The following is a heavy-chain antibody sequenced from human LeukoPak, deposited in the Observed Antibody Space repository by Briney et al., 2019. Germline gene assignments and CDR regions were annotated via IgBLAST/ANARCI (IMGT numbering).Heavy chain of an antibody. CDR3: ARLGYSSGWYYFDY. CDR2: IYYSGST. CDR1: GGSISSSSYY. V-gene: IGHV4-39*01. J-gene: IGHJ4*02. D-gene: IGHD6-19*01. Sequence: KPSETLSLTCTVSGGSISSSSYYRGWIRQPPGKGLEWIGSIYYSGSTYYNPSLKSRVTISVDTSKNQFSLKLSSVTAADTAVYYCARLGYSSGWYYFDYWGQGTLVTVSS.